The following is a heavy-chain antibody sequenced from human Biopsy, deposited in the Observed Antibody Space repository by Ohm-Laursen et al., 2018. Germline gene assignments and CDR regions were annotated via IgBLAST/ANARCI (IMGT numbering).Heavy chain of an antibody. CDR2: NIPILGTG. Sequence: ASVKVSCKTPGGTFSNYGVDWVRQAPGQGLEWLGGNIPILGTGNYAQKFQDRVTVAADTSTSTATMELRSLRSDDTAVYYCATKLTGYFHHWGQGTLVIVSS. CDR1: GGTFSNYG. V-gene: IGHV1-69*06. J-gene: IGHJ1*01. D-gene: IGHD3-9*01. CDR3: ATKLTGYFHH.